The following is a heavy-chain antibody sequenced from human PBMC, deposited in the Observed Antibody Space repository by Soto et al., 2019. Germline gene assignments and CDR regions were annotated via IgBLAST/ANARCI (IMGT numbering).Heavy chain of an antibody. CDR3: ARDRGLSAAGRGTWFDP. CDR2: TYYRSKWYN. CDR1: GDSVSSNSAA. J-gene: IGHJ5*02. D-gene: IGHD6-13*01. V-gene: IGHV6-1*01. Sequence: SQTLSLTCAISGDSVSSNSAAWNWIRQSPSRGLEWLGRTYYRSKWYNDYAVSVKSQITINPDTSKNQFSLQLNSVTPEDTAVYYCARDRGLSAAGRGTWFDPWGQGTLVTVS.